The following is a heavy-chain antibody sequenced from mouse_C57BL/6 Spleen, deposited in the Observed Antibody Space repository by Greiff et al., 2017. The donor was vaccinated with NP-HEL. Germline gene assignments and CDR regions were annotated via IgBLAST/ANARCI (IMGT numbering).Heavy chain of an antibody. J-gene: IGHJ3*01. Sequence: QVQLQQPGAELVKPGASVKLSCKASGYTFTSYWMHWVKQRPGRGLEWIRRIDPNSGGTKYNEKFKSKATLTVDKPSSTAYMQLSSLTSEDSAVYYCALWGYSSWFAYWGQGTLVTVSA. D-gene: IGHD2-3*01. CDR1: GYTFTSYW. V-gene: IGHV1-72*01. CDR3: ALWGYSSWFAY. CDR2: IDPNSGGT.